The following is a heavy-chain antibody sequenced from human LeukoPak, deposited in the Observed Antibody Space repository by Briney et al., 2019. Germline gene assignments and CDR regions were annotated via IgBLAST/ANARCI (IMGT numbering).Heavy chain of an antibody. J-gene: IGHJ4*02. D-gene: IGHD3-22*01. V-gene: IGHV3-30*18. Sequence: PGGSLRLSCAASGFTFSSYGMLWVRRAPGKGLEWVAVISYDGSNKYYADSVKGRFTISRDNSKNTLYLQMNSLRAEDTAVYYCAKGYYDSSGFDYWGQGTLVTVSS. CDR3: AKGYYDSSGFDY. CDR1: GFTFSSYG. CDR2: ISYDGSNK.